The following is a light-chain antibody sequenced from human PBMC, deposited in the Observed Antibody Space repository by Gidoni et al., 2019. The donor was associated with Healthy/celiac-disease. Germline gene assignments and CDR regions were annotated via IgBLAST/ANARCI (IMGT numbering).Light chain of an antibody. CDR2: AAS. V-gene: IGKV1-8*01. CDR1: QGISSY. J-gene: IGKJ3*01. CDR3: QQYYSYPLT. Sequence: AIRMTQSPSSFSASTGDRVTITCRASQGISSYLAWYQQKPGKAPKLLIYAASTLQSGVPSRFSCSGSGTDFTLTIRCLQSEDFATYYCQQYYSYPLTFGPGTKVDIK.